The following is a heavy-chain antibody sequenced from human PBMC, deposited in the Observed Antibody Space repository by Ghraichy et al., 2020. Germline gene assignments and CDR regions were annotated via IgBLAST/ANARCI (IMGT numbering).Heavy chain of an antibody. CDR3: ARDLRGGHYYGSGSYAGGY. D-gene: IGHD3-10*01. CDR1: GYTFTSYG. Sequence: ASVKVSCKASGYTFTSYGISWVRQAPGQGLEWMGWISAYNGNTNYAQKLQGRVTMTTDTSTSTAYMELRSLRSDDTAVYYCARDLRGGHYYGSGSYAGGYGRQGTLATVSS. V-gene: IGHV1-18*01. J-gene: IGHJ4*02. CDR2: ISAYNGNT.